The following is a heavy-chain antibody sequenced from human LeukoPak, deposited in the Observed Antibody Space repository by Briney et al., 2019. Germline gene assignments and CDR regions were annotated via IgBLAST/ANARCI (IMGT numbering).Heavy chain of an antibody. CDR1: GYSISSGYY. Sequence: KPSETLSLTCTVSGYSISSGYYWGWIRQPPGKGLEWIGSIYHSGSTYYNPSLKSRGTISVDMSRNQFSLNLSSVAAADTAVYYCARGAAPGDWFDPWGQGTLVTVSS. CDR3: ARGAAPGDWFDP. V-gene: IGHV4-38-2*02. D-gene: IGHD1-26*01. CDR2: IYHSGST. J-gene: IGHJ5*02.